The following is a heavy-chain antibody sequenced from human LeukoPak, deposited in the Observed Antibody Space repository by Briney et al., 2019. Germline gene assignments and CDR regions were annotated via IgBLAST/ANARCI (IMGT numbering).Heavy chain of an antibody. D-gene: IGHD6-6*01. V-gene: IGHV1-18*01. Sequence: ASVKVSCKTSGYTFSNYGISWVRQAPGQGLEWMGWISAYNGNTDYPQKLQGRVTMTRDTSISTAYMDLSRLRSDDTAVYYCARDTNPSVDDAFDIWGQGTMVTVSS. J-gene: IGHJ3*02. CDR1: GYTFSNYG. CDR2: ISAYNGNT. CDR3: ARDTNPSVDDAFDI.